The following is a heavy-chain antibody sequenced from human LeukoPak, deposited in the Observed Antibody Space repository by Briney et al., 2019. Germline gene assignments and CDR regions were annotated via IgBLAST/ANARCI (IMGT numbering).Heavy chain of an antibody. D-gene: IGHD4-17*01. CDR3: ARNTVTSWNWFDP. Sequence: SETLSLTCTVSGGSISSSSYYWGWIRQPPGKGLEWIGSIYYSGSTYYNPSLKSRVTISVDTSKNQFSLKLSSVTAADTAVYYCARNTVTSWNWFDPWGQGTLVAVSS. CDR1: GGSISSSSYY. J-gene: IGHJ5*02. V-gene: IGHV4-39*07. CDR2: IYYSGST.